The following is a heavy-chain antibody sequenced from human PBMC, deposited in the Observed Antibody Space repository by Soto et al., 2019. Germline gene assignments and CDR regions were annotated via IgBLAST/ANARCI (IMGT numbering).Heavy chain of an antibody. J-gene: IGHJ6*02. CDR3: AKDQATTLTGGRYYYYGMDV. CDR2: ISWNSGSI. V-gene: IGHV3-9*01. CDR1: GFTFDDYA. D-gene: IGHD5-12*01. Sequence: EVQLVESGGGLVQPGRSLRLSCAASGFTFDDYAMHWVRQAPGKGLEWVSGISWNSGSIGYADSVKGRFTISRDNAKNSLYLQMNSLRAEDTALYYCAKDQATTLTGGRYYYYGMDVWGQGTTVTVSS.